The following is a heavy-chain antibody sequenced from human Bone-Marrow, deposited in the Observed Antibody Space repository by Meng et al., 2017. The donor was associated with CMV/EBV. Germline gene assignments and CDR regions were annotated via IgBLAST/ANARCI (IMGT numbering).Heavy chain of an antibody. CDR3: ASGGDLTY. V-gene: IGHV3-7*01. Sequence: GESLKISCAASGFTFSNYWISWVRQAPGKGLEWVANIQQDGSEKYYVDSVKGRFTISRDNAKHSLYLQMNSLRAEDTAVYYCASGGDLTYWGQGTLVTVSS. CDR2: IQQDGSEK. J-gene: IGHJ4*02. D-gene: IGHD2-21*02. CDR1: GFTFSNYW.